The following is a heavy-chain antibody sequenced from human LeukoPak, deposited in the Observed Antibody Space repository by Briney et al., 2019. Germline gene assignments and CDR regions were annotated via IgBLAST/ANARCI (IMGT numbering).Heavy chain of an antibody. J-gene: IGHJ3*02. V-gene: IGHV4-39*07. CDR2: IYYSGST. Sequence: SETLSLTCTVSGGSISSSSYYWGWIRQPPGKGLEWIGSIYYSGSTYYNPSLKSRVTISVDTSKNQFSLKLSSVTAADTAVYYCAREVYSSSRPADAFDIWGQGTVVTVSS. CDR1: GGSISSSSYY. CDR3: AREVYSSSRPADAFDI. D-gene: IGHD6-13*01.